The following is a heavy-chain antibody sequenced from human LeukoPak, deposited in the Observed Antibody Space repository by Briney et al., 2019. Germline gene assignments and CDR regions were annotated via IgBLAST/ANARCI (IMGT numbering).Heavy chain of an antibody. Sequence: PSETLSLTCTVSGGSISSSSYYWGWIRQPPGKGLEWIGSIYYSGSTYYNPSLKSRVTISVDTSKNQFSLKLSSVTAADTAVYYCARLRDWDWFDPWGQGTLVTVSS. CDR3: ARLRDWDWFDP. D-gene: IGHD2-21*01. J-gene: IGHJ5*02. V-gene: IGHV4-39*01. CDR2: IYYSGST. CDR1: GGSISSSSYY.